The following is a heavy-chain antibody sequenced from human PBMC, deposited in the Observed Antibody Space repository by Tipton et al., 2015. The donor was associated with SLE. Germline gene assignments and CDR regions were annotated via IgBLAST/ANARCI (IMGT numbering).Heavy chain of an antibody. J-gene: IGHJ4*02. D-gene: IGHD5-18*01. CDR2: IYYSGST. CDR1: GGSISSYY. CDR3: ARVSGYSYGNDY. V-gene: IGHV4-59*12. Sequence: LSLTCTVSGGSISSYYWSWIRQPPGKGLEWIGYIYYSGSTNYNPSLKSRVTISVDTSKNQFSLKLSSVTAADTAVYYCARVSGYSYGNDYWGQGTLVTVSS.